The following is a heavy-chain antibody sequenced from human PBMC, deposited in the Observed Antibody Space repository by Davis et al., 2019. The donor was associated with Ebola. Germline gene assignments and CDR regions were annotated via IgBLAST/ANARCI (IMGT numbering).Heavy chain of an antibody. CDR3: VREAEWPPYFDL. D-gene: IGHD2-8*01. CDR2: ISWNSGSI. V-gene: IGHV3-9*01. CDR1: GFTFDDYA. J-gene: IGHJ2*01. Sequence: PGGSLRLSCAASGFTFDDYAMHWVRQPPGKGLEWVSGISWNSGSIGYEDSVKGRFTISRDNAKNSLYLQMNSLRPEDTALYYCVREAEWPPYFDLWGRGTLVTVSS.